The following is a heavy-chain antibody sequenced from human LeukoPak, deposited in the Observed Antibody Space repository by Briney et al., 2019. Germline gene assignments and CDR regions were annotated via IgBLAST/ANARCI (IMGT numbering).Heavy chain of an antibody. D-gene: IGHD4-17*01. CDR3: ARDDYGDYLDNYYYMDV. CDR1: GGSISSGSYY. J-gene: IGHJ6*03. Sequence: SETLSHTCTVSGGSISSGSYYWSWIRQPAGKGLEWIGRIYTSGSTNYNPSLKSRVTISVDTSKNQFSLKLSSVTAADTAVYYCARDDYGDYLDNYYYMDVWGKGTTVTVSS. CDR2: IYTSGST. V-gene: IGHV4-61*02.